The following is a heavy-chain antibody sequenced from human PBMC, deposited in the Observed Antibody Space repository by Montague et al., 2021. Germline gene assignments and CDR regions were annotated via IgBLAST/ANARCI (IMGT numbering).Heavy chain of an antibody. CDR1: GFIFSNYW. J-gene: IGHJ4*02. D-gene: IGHD2-21*01. CDR3: ARDQGQGYCGGDGCVGPVY. V-gene: IGHV3-7*01. Sequence: SLRLSCAASGFIFSNYWMSWVRQAPGKGLEWVANIKQDGSEKHYVDSVEGRFTISRDNAKNSLYLQMNSLRAEDTAVYFCARDQGQGYCGGDGCVGPVYWGQGTLVTVSS. CDR2: IKQDGSEK.